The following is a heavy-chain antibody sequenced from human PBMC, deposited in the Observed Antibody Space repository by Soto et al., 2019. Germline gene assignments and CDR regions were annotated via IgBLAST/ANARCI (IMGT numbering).Heavy chain of an antibody. J-gene: IGHJ5*02. CDR3: AGRARMYSSSSFVFDP. CDR1: GYTLPSYG. D-gene: IGHD6-6*01. Sequence: VKETFQAAGYTLPSYGFSWVRQPAGQGAEWMGWISTDNGNTNYAQKPQGRVTMTTNASTSTAYIELRSLISDDTTVYYCAGRARMYSSSSFVFDPWGQGTQVTVSS. V-gene: IGHV1-18*01. CDR2: ISTDNGNT.